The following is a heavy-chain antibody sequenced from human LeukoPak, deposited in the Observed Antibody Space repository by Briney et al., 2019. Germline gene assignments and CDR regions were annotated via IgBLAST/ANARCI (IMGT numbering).Heavy chain of an antibody. V-gene: IGHV1-46*01. D-gene: IGHD4-11*01. J-gene: IGHJ6*03. CDR3: ARSTVTTGYYYYMDV. CDR2: INPSGGST. Sequence: INPSGGSTSYAQKFQGRVTMTRDTSTSTVYMELSSLRSEDTAVYYCARSTVTTGYYYYMDVWGKGTTVTVSS.